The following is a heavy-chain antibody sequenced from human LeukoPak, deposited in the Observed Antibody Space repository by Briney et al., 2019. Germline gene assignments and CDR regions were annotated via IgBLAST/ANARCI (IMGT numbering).Heavy chain of an antibody. CDR1: GFTFTSSA. J-gene: IGHJ3*02. V-gene: IGHV1-8*03. CDR2: MNPNSGNT. D-gene: IGHD6-6*01. CDR3: ARELLDAFDI. Sequence: ASVKVSCKASGFTFTSSAMQWVRQATGQGLEWMGWMNPNSGNTGYAQKFQGRVTITRNTSISTAYMELSSLRSEDTAVYYCARELLDAFDIWGQGTMVTVSS.